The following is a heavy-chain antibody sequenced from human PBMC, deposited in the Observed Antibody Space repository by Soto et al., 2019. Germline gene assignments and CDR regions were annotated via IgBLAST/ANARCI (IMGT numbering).Heavy chain of an antibody. V-gene: IGHV3-7*01. J-gene: IGHJ4*02. D-gene: IGHD3-10*01. CDR3: ATLGHRGVIPHSFDY. Sequence: EVQLVESGGGVVQPGGSLRLSCAASGFTFSSYWMSWVRQAPGNGLEWVANIKQVGSEKYYVDYVKGRFTIARDNAKKSLYLQMNSLRAEDTAVYYCATLGHRGVIPHSFDYWGQGTLVTVST. CDR2: IKQVGSEK. CDR1: GFTFSSYW.